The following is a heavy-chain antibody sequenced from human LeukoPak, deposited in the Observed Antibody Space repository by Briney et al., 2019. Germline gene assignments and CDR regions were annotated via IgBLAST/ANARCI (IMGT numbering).Heavy chain of an antibody. CDR2: IYHSGST. CDR3: ARALGDITPYHYYYYMDV. J-gene: IGHJ6*03. D-gene: IGHD3-16*01. V-gene: IGHV4-4*02. Sequence: GSVRLSCAASGFTFSSYGMSWVRQPPGKGLEWIGEIYHSGSTNYNPSLKSRVTISVDTSKNQFSLKLSSVTAADTAVYYCARALGDITPYHYYYYMDVWGKGTTVTVSS. CDR1: GFTFSSYGM.